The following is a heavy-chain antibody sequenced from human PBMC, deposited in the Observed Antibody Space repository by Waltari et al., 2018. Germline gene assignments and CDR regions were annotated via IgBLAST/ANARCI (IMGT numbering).Heavy chain of an antibody. Sequence: EVQLVQSGAEVKKPGATVKISCKASGYTFTDYYMHWVQQAPGKGLEWMGRVDPEDGETIYAEKFQGRVTITADTSTDTAYMELSSLRSEDTAVYYCATERGGSGSYYPQPDFDYWGQGTLVTVSS. CDR1: GYTFTDYY. J-gene: IGHJ4*02. CDR2: VDPEDGET. CDR3: ATERGGSGSYYPQPDFDY. V-gene: IGHV1-69-2*01. D-gene: IGHD3-10*01.